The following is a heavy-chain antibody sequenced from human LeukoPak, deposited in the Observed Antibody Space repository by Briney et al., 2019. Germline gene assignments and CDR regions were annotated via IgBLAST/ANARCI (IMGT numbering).Heavy chain of an antibody. CDR3: ARLPLSAVAEYYFDY. Sequence: GESLKISCKGSGYSFTSYWIGWVRQMPGKGLEWMGIIYPGDSDTRYSPSFQGQVTISADKSISTAYLQWSSLKASDTAMYYCARLPLSAVAEYYFDYWGQGTLVPVSS. V-gene: IGHV5-51*01. CDR2: IYPGDSDT. CDR1: GYSFTSYW. J-gene: IGHJ4*02. D-gene: IGHD6-19*01.